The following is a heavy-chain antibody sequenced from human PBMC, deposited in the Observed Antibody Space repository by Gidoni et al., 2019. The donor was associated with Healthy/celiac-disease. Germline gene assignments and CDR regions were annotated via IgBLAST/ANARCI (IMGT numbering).Heavy chain of an antibody. CDR2: IYYSGST. J-gene: IGHJ6*02. V-gene: IGHV4-59*01. Sequence: QVQLQESGPGLVKPSETLSLTCTVYGGSISSYYWSWIRQPPGKGLEWIGYIYYSGSTNYNPSLKSRVTISVDTSKNQFSLKLSSVTAADTAVYYCARGVDDILTGYGGVGYYYYGMDVWGQGTTVTVSS. CDR3: ARGVDDILTGYGGVGYYYYGMDV. CDR1: GGSISSYY. D-gene: IGHD3-9*01.